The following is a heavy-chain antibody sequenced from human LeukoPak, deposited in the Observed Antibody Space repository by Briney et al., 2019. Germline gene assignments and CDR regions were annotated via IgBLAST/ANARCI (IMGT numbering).Heavy chain of an antibody. CDR3: ARVRYNWNRDFDY. J-gene: IGHJ4*02. V-gene: IGHV4-38-2*01. Sequence: SETLSLTCAVSGQSMSRGYFWGWIRQPPGKGLEWIGSVFHSGSTHYNPSLKSRVSLSVDTSKNHFSLKLNSVTAADTAVYYCARVRYNWNRDFDYWGQGTLVTVSS. CDR2: VFHSGST. D-gene: IGHD1-20*01. CDR1: GQSMSRGYF.